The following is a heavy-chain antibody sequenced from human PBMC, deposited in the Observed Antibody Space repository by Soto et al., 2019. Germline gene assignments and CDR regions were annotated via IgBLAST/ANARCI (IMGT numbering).Heavy chain of an antibody. CDR2: INTDGLS. D-gene: IGHD2-15*01. CDR3: ARVPVAVAATEDYYGLDV. J-gene: IGHJ6*02. Sequence: SETLSLTCSVSGVSITSYYWSWIRQSAGGGLEWMGRINTDGLSTYSPSFKSRLTMSLDTPKNQVSLRLISVTAADTAVYFCARVPVAVAATEDYYGLDVWGQGTTVTVSS. V-gene: IGHV4-4*07. CDR1: GVSITSYY.